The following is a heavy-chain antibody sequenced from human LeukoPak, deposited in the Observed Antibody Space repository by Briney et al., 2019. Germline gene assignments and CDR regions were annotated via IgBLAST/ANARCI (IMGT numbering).Heavy chain of an antibody. CDR3: ASHSEHYYDSSGYEFDY. D-gene: IGHD3-22*01. CDR2: IKQDGSEK. V-gene: IGHV3-7*01. CDR1: GFTFSSYW. Sequence: GGSLRLSCAASGFTFSSYWMSWVRQAPGKGLEWVANIKQDGSEKYYVDSVKGRFTISRDNAKNSLYLQMNSLRAEDTAVYYCASHSEHYYDSSGYEFDYWGQGTLVTVSS. J-gene: IGHJ4*02.